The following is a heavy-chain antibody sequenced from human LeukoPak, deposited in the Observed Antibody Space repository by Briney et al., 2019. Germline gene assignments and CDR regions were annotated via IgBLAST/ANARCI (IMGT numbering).Heavy chain of an antibody. V-gene: IGHV4-4*07. CDR1: GGSISSYY. J-gene: IGHJ4*02. Sequence: SETLSLTCTVSGGSISSYYWNWIRQPAGKGLEWIGRIYTRGSTNYNPSLKSRVTMSVDTSKNQFSLQLSSVTAADTAVYYCRGVRFGELFDYWGQGTLVTVSS. D-gene: IGHD3-10*01. CDR3: RGVRFGELFDY. CDR2: IYTRGST.